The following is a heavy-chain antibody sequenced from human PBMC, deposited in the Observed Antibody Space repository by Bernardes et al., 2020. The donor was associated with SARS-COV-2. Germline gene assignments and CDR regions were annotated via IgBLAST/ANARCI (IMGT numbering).Heavy chain of an antibody. J-gene: IGHJ4*01. Sequence: GGSLILSCAASGFTFSSCAIHWVRQAPGKGLEWVAFIWYDGSNKYYADSVKGRFTISRDNSKNTVYLQMNSLRAEDTAVYYCARDPPYSGYSHDHWGHGTRVNVSS. CDR2: IWYDGSNK. D-gene: IGHD3-22*01. V-gene: IGHV3-33*01. CDR3: ARDPPYSGYSHDH. CDR1: GFTFSSCA.